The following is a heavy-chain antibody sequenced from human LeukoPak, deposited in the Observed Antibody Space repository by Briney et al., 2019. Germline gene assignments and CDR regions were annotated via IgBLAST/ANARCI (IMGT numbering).Heavy chain of an antibody. V-gene: IGHV3-7*01. J-gene: IGHJ4*02. CDR2: IKQDGSET. D-gene: IGHD6-19*01. CDR1: RFTLSNYW. Sequence: GGSLRLSCAASRFTLSNYWMSWVRLAPGKGLEWAANIKQDGSETYYVDSVKGRFTISRDNAKNSLSLQMNSLRAEDTAVYYCARQRGSGCLDYWGQGTLVTVSS. CDR3: ARQRGSGCLDY.